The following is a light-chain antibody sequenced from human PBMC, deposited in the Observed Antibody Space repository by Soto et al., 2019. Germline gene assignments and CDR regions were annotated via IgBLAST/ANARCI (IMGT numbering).Light chain of an antibody. J-gene: IGKJ1*01. V-gene: IGKV3D-20*02. CDR3: QQRSNWPRT. Sequence: EFVLTQSPGTLSLSPGERATLSCRASQSVSSSYLAWYQQKPGQAPRLLIYGASSRATGIPARFSGRGSGTEFTLTISSLQSEDFAVYYCQQRSNWPRTFGQGTKVDI. CDR1: QSVSSSY. CDR2: GAS.